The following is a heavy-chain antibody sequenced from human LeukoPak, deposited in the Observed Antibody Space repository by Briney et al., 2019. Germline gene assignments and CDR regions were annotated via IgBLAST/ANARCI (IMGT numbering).Heavy chain of an antibody. V-gene: IGHV3-48*01. D-gene: IGHD3-22*01. CDR2: ICSSSSTI. J-gene: IGHJ5*02. CDR3: ARRGYGSSGYTNWFDP. CDR1: GFTFSSYS. Sequence: GGSLRLSCAASGFTFSSYSMNWVRQAPGKGLEWMSDICSSSSTIYSADSVKGRFTISRDNAKNSLYLQMNSLRGEDTAVYYCARRGYGSSGYTNWFDPWGQGTLVTVSS.